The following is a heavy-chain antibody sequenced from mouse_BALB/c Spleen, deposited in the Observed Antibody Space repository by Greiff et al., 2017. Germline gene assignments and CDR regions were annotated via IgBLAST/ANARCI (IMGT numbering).Heavy chain of an antibody. CDR1: GFTFSSYA. J-gene: IGHJ2*01. Sequence: EVQGVESGGGLVKPGGSLKLSCAASGFTFSSYAMSWVRQSPEKRLEWVAEISSGGSYTYYPDTVTGRFTISRDNAKNTLYLEMSSLRSEDTAMYYCARTIDGNYDYWGQGTTLTVSA. D-gene: IGHD2-1*01. CDR2: ISSGGSYT. V-gene: IGHV5-9-4*01. CDR3: ARTIDGNYDY.